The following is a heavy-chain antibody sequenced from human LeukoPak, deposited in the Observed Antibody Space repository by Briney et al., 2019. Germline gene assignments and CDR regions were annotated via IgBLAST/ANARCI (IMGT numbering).Heavy chain of an antibody. CDR2: IYYSGST. Sequence: PSETLSLTCTVSGGSISSYYWSWIRLPPGKGLEWIGYIYYSGSTNYNPSLNSRVTISLDTSNNQFSLKLSSVTAADTAVYYCARGVRGYSYGYDWFDPWGQGTLVTVSS. CDR3: ARGVRGYSYGYDWFDP. J-gene: IGHJ5*02. D-gene: IGHD5-18*01. CDR1: GGSISSYY. V-gene: IGHV4-59*01.